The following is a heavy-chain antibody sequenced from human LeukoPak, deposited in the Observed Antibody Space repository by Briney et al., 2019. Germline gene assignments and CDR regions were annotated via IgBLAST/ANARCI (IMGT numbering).Heavy chain of an antibody. J-gene: IGHJ6*03. Sequence: GRSLRLSCAASGFTFSSYAMHWVRQAPGKGLEWVAVISYDGSNKYYADSVKGRFTIPRDNSKNTLYLQMNSLRAEDTAVYYCARSSTVTTLPYYYYMDVWGKGTTVTVSS. V-gene: IGHV3-30-3*01. CDR3: ARSSTVTTLPYYYYMDV. CDR2: ISYDGSNK. D-gene: IGHD4-17*01. CDR1: GFTFSSYA.